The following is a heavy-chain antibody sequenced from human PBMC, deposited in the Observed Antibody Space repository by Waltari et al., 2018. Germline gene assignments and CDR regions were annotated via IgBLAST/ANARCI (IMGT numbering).Heavy chain of an antibody. CDR3: ARDLGSGWYLDAFDI. CDR2: IYYSGST. V-gene: IGHV4-59*11. CDR1: GGSISSHY. D-gene: IGHD6-19*01. J-gene: IGHJ3*02. Sequence: QVQLQESGPGLVKPSETLSLTCTVSGGSISSHYWSWIRQPPGKGLEWIGYIYYSGSTNYTPSLKSRVTISVDTSKNQFSLKLSSVTAADTAVYYCARDLGSGWYLDAFDIWGQGTMVTVSS.